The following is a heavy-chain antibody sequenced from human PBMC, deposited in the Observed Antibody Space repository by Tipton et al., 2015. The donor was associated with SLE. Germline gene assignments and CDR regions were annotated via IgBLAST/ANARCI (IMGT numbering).Heavy chain of an antibody. CDR2: LYHRGST. CDR1: GGSISSHY. Sequence: TLSLTCTVSGGSISSHYWGWIRQPPGKGLEWVGSLYHRGSTYYNPSLKSRVTISTDTSKNEIYLKLTSVTATDTAVYFCARDPYDSTWRNGWFDPWGQGTLVTVSS. V-gene: IGHV4-38-2*02. CDR3: ARDPYDSTWRNGWFDP. J-gene: IGHJ5*02. D-gene: IGHD6-13*01.